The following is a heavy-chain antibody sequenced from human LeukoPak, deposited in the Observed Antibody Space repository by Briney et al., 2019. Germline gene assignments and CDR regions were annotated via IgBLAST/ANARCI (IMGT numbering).Heavy chain of an antibody. Sequence: PGGSLRLSCAASGFTFSSYSMNWVRQAPGKGLEWVSSISSSSSYIYYADSVKGRFTISRDNAKNSLYLQMNSLRAEDTAVYYCARDPGGVATIYYYYYYMDVWGKGTTVTVSS. CDR3: ARDPGGVATIYYYYYYMDV. J-gene: IGHJ6*03. CDR2: ISSSSSYI. CDR1: GFTFSSYS. D-gene: IGHD5-12*01. V-gene: IGHV3-21*04.